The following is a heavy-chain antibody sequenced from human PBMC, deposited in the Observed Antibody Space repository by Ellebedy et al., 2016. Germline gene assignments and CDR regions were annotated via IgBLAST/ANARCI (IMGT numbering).Heavy chain of an antibody. D-gene: IGHD5-12*01. J-gene: IGHJ4*02. CDR3: ARAITGYLYYFDY. CDR2: IYSSGST. CDR1: GASVTSTTYY. V-gene: IGHV4-31*03. Sequence: SETLSLTXTVSGASVTSTTYYWGWIRHFPGKGLEWIGHIYSSGSTYDNPSLRSRLTISLDTSKNQFSLRLNSVTAADTAVYYCARAITGYLYYFDYWGQGTLVTVSS.